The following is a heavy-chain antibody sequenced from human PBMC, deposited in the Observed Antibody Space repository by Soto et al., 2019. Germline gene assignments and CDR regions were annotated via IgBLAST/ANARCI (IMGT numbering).Heavy chain of an antibody. CDR2: IRYDGSNK. CDR3: ARDLGRREAAAGRDY. D-gene: IGHD6-13*01. CDR1: GFTFSSYS. J-gene: IGHJ4*02. Sequence: QVQLVESGGGVVQPGRSLRLSCAASGFTFSSYSMHCVRQAPGKGLEWVAVIRYDGSNKYYADSVKGRFTISRDNSKNTLDLQMNSLRAEDTAVYYCARDLGRREAAAGRDYWGQGTLVTVSS. V-gene: IGHV3-33*01.